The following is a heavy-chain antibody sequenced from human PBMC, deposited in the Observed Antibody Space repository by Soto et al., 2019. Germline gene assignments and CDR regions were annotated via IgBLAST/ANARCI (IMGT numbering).Heavy chain of an antibody. CDR3: ARVCGYCSSTSCSDFDH. J-gene: IGHJ4*02. V-gene: IGHV4-31*03. CDR1: GGSISSGGHY. Sequence: SETLSLTCTVSGGSISSGGHYWSWIRQHPGKGLEWIGYIYYSGSTYYNASLESRVSISVDTSKNQFSLRLTSVTAADTAVYYCARVCGYCSSTSCSDFDHWGQGTLVTVSS. D-gene: IGHD2-2*03. CDR2: IYYSGST.